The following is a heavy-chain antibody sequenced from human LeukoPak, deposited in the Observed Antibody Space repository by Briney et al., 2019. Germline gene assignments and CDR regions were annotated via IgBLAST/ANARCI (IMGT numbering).Heavy chain of an antibody. V-gene: IGHV3-11*04. CDR1: GFTFSNAW. CDR3: ARESPYFDY. CDR2: ISSSGSTI. Sequence: GGSLRLSCAASGFTFSNAWMSWVRQAPGKGLEWVSYISSSGSTIYYADSVKGRFTISRDNAKNSLYLQMNSLRAEDTAVYYCARESPYFDYWGQGTLVTVSS. J-gene: IGHJ4*02.